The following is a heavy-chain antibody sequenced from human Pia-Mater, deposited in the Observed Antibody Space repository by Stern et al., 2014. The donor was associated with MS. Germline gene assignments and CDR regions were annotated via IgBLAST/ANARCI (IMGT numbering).Heavy chain of an antibody. CDR1: GGSISSGGYY. CDR2: IYYSGST. D-gene: IGHD5-18*01. CDR3: ARGPLSYGYRWFDP. V-gene: IGHV4-31*03. J-gene: IGHJ5*02. Sequence: QLQLQESGPGLVKPSQTLSLTCTVSGGSISSGGYYWSWIRQHPGKGLEWIGYIYYSGSTYYNPSLKSRVTKSVDTSKNQFSLKLSSVTAADTAVYYCARGPLSYGYRWFDPWGQGTLVTVSS.